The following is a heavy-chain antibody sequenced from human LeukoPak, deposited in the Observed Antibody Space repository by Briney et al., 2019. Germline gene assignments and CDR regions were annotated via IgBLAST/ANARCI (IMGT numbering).Heavy chain of an antibody. D-gene: IGHD3-10*01. CDR1: GFTFDDYA. CDR2: ISWNSGSI. J-gene: IGHJ4*02. Sequence: SLRLSCAASGFTFDDYAMHWVRQAPGKGLEWVSGISWNSGSIGYADSVKGRFTISRDNAKNSLYLQMNSLRAEDTALYYCAKDPLLWFGDRGYFDYWGQGTLVTVSS. CDR3: AKDPLLWFGDRGYFDY. V-gene: IGHV3-9*01.